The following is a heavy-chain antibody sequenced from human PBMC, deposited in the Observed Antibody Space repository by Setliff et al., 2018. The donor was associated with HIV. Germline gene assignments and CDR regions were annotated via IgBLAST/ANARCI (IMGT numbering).Heavy chain of an antibody. CDR3: ATPVTSRGYYYMDV. V-gene: IGHV4-38-2*02. J-gene: IGHJ6*03. CDR2: IYYTGST. D-gene: IGHD4-17*01. CDR1: HDSISRDYY. Sequence: SETLSLTCTVSHDSISRDYYWAWIRQPPGKGLEWIGAIYYTGSTYYNPSLRSRVTISVDTSKNQFSLKLSSVTAADTAVYYCATPVTSRGYYYMDVWGKGTTVTVSS.